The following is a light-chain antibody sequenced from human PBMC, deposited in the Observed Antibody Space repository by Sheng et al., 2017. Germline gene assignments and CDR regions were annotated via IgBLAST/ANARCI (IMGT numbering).Light chain of an antibody. V-gene: IGLV2-11*01. J-gene: IGLJ2*01. CDR1: NNDVGAYDY. Sequence: QSALTQPRSVSGSPGQSVIISCTGTNNDVGAYDYVSWYQFQPGRDPKVIIYDVSGRPSGVPNRFSASKSGNTASLVISGLQPDDEADYYCAAWDDSLSEVVFGGGTKLTVL. CDR2: DVS. CDR3: AAWDDSLSEVV.